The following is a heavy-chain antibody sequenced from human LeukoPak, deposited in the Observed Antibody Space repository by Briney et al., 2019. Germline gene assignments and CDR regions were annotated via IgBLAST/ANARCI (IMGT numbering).Heavy chain of an antibody. J-gene: IGHJ4*02. Sequence: APVKVSCTSSGYTFTSHDINWVRQAPGQGLEWLGWMSSNSGNTGYAQKFQGRVSMTRDTSISTAYMELSSLRSEDTAVYYCARGPPKWGFDFWGRGTLVTVSS. CDR2: MSSNSGNT. D-gene: IGHD1-26*01. CDR1: GYTFTSHD. CDR3: ARGPPKWGFDF. V-gene: IGHV1-8*01.